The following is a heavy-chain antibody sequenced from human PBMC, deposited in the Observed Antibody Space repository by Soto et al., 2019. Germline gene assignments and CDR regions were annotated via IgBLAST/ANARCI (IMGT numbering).Heavy chain of an antibody. CDR3: ASIPPFTMVRGVTDTFDY. D-gene: IGHD3-10*01. V-gene: IGHV4-39*01. CDR2: IYYSGST. Sequence: NPSETLSLTCTVSGGSISSSSYYWGWIRQPPGEGLEWIGSIYYSGSTYYNPSLKSRVAISVDTSKNQFSLKLSSVTAADTAVYYCASIPPFTMVRGVTDTFDYWGQGTLVTVSS. CDR1: GGSISSSSYY. J-gene: IGHJ4*02.